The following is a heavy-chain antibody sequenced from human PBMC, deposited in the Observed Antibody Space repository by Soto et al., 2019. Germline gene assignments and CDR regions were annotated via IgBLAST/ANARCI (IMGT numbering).Heavy chain of an antibody. CDR1: GFTFDDYA. V-gene: IGHV3-9*01. CDR2: ISWNSGSI. D-gene: IGHD6-6*01. CDR3: AKDGETIAARSGYMDV. J-gene: IGHJ6*03. Sequence: EVQLVESGGGLVQPGRSLRLSCAASGFTFDDYAMHWVRQAPGKGLEWVSGISWNSGSIGYADSVKGRFTISRDNAKNSLYLQMNRLRGEDTALYYCAKDGETIAARSGYMDVWGKGTTVTVSS.